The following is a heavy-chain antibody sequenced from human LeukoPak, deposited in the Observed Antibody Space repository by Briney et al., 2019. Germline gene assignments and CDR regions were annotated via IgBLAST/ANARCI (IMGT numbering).Heavy chain of an antibody. CDR1: GYSFTSHL. CDR2: INPSAVDT. D-gene: IGHD1-26*01. J-gene: IGHJ4*02. Sequence: GASVKVSCKASGYSFTSHLMHWVRQAPGQGLEWMGVINPSAVDTLYGQNFQGRVTMTRDTSTTTVYMELSGLTSGDTAAYYCAREVGGFDYWGQGTLVSVCS. CDR3: AREVGGFDY. V-gene: IGHV1-46*01.